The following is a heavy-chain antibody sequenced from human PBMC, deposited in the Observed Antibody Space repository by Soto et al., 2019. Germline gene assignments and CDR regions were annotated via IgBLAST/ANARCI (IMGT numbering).Heavy chain of an antibody. V-gene: IGHV4-34*01. CDR2: INHSGST. CDR3: ARGRPPLEVVVPAALRDYYYYYMDV. Sequence: SETLSLTCAVYGGSFSGYYWSWIRQPPGKGLEWIGEINHSGSTNYNPSLKSRVTISVDTSKNQFSLKLSAVTAADTAVYYCARGRPPLEVVVPAALRDYYYYYMDVWGKGTTVTVSS. J-gene: IGHJ6*03. CDR1: GGSFSGYY. D-gene: IGHD2-2*01.